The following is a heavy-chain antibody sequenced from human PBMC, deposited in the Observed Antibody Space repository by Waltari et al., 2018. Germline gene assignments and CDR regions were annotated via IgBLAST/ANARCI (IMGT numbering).Heavy chain of an antibody. CDR1: GFTFSVFS. CDR2: FSRDGVTT. D-gene: IGHD6-19*01. J-gene: IGHJ4*02. CDR3: ARIDGSGWYGS. Sequence: EVQMVESGGGLVQPGGSLRLSCAASGFTFSVFSMHWVRQAPGKGLEYVSAFSRDGVTTYYVDSVKGRFTISRDNSKNTLYLQMGSLRADDTAVYYCARIDGSGWYGSWGQGTLVTVSS. V-gene: IGHV3-64*07.